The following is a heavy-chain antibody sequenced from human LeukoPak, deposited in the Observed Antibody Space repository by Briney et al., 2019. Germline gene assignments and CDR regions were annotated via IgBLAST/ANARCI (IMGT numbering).Heavy chain of an antibody. J-gene: IGHJ4*02. D-gene: IGHD6-13*01. CDR3: VRLSEVAAGTGYFDY. V-gene: IGHV5-51*01. CDR2: IYPGDSDT. CDR1: GYSFTHYW. Sequence: GESLKISCKGSGYSFTHYWIGWVRQMPGKGLEWVGIIYPGDSDTRYSPSFQGQVTISADKSLSTAYLQWRNLKASDTAMYYCVRLSEVAAGTGYFDYWGQRTLVTVSS.